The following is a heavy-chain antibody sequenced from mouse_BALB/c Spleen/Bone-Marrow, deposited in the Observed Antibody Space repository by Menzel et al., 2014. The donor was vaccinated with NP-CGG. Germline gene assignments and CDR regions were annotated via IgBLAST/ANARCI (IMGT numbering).Heavy chain of an antibody. Sequence: EVHLVEPGGGLVQPGGSLRLSCATSGFTFTDYYMSWVRQPPGKALEWLGFIRNKANGYTTDYSVSVKGRFTISRDNSQSILYLQMNTLRAEDSATYYCARDENYDIYWYFDVWGAGTTVTVSS. CDR3: ARDENYDIYWYFDV. V-gene: IGHV7-3*02. CDR2: IRNKANGYTT. D-gene: IGHD1-1*01. CDR1: GFTFTDYY. J-gene: IGHJ1*01.